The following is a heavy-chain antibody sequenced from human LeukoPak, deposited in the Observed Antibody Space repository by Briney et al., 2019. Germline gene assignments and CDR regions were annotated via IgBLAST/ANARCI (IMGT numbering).Heavy chain of an antibody. CDR2: TKQDGSEK. J-gene: IGHJ3*01. V-gene: IGHV3-7*01. CDR1: GFTFRSYW. Sequence: PGGSLRLSCAASGFTFRSYWMSWVRQAPGKGLEWVANTKQDGSEKYYVDSVKGRFTISRDNARNSLYLQMNSLRVEDTAVYYCARGAYYYNSGDAFDAWGQGTMVTVSS. CDR3: ARGAYYYNSGDAFDA. D-gene: IGHD3-10*01.